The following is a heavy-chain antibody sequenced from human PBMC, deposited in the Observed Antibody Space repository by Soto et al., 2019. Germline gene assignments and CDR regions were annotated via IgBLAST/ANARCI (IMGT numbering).Heavy chain of an antibody. CDR2: IYYSGST. J-gene: IGHJ6*02. V-gene: IGHV4-31*03. CDR3: AVRRDGYSMDV. CDR1: GGSISSGGYY. Sequence: QVQLQESGPGLVKPSQTLSLTCTVSGGSISSGGYYWSWIRQHPGKGLEWIGYIYYSGSTYYNPSLKRRVTLSVDTSKDQSSPKLSSVTAADTAVYYCAVRRDGYSMDVWGQGTTVTVSS.